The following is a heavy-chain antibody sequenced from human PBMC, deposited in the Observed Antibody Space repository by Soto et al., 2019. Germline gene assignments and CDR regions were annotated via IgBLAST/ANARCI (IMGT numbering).Heavy chain of an antibody. CDR1: GGSISSGDYL. CDR3: ARALRGFSYAFDL. J-gene: IGHJ4*02. V-gene: IGHV4-30-4*01. Sequence: QVQLQESGPGLVKPSQTLSLTCTVSGGSISSGDYLWSWIRQPPGKVLEWIGYISHSASTYYNPSLTSRVTTSVDTSTTHFSLKLRSVTAADTAVYYCARALRGFSYAFDLWGQGTLVTVSS. CDR2: ISHSAST. D-gene: IGHD5-18*01.